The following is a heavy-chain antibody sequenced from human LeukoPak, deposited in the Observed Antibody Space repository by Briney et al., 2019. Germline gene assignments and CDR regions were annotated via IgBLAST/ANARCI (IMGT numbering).Heavy chain of an antibody. J-gene: IGHJ4*02. CDR3: ARVEGGSYYGGGGYFDY. D-gene: IGHD1-26*01. V-gene: IGHV4-34*01. Sequence: KASETLSLTCAVYGGSFSGHFWTWICQPPGKGLEWIGEVNHSGSTNYNPSLKSRVTISVDTSKNQFSLKLSSVTAADTAVYYCARVEGGSYYGGGGYFDYWGQGTLVTVSS. CDR1: GGSFSGHF. CDR2: VNHSGST.